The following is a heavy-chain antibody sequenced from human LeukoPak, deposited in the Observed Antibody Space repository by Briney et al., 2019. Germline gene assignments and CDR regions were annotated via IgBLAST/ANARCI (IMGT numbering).Heavy chain of an antibody. Sequence: SVKVSCKASGGTFSSYAISWVRQAPGQGLEWMGGTIPIFGTANYAQKFQGRVTITADKSTSTAYMELSSLRSEDTAVYYCASSRWDLPYYYYYMDVWGKGTTVTISS. J-gene: IGHJ6*03. D-gene: IGHD1-26*01. CDR3: ASSRWDLPYYYYYMDV. CDR2: TIPIFGTA. V-gene: IGHV1-69*06. CDR1: GGTFSSYA.